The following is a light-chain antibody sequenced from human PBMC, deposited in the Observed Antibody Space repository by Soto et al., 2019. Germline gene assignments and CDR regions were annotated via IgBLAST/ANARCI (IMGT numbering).Light chain of an antibody. Sequence: QSALTQPASVSGSPGQSITISCTGTGSDVGGYNYLSWYQQHPGKAPKLLIYEVSHRPSGVSNRFSGSKSGNTASLTISGLQAEDEADYYCLAYGRGGTLLFGGGTKLTVL. CDR2: EVS. V-gene: IGLV2-14*01. CDR3: LAYGRGGTLL. CDR1: GSDVGGYNY. J-gene: IGLJ3*02.